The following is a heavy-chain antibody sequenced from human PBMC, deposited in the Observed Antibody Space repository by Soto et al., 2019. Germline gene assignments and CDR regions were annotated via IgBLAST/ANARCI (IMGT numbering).Heavy chain of an antibody. CDR3: ARDWYYDSSGPLAHSYYGMDV. CDR2: IWYDGSNK. CDR1: GFTFSSYG. Sequence: GSLRLSCAASGFTFSSYGMHLVRQAPGKGPEWVAVIWYDGSNKYYADSVKGRFTISRDNSKNTLYLQMNSLRAEDTAVYYCARDWYYDSSGPLAHSYYGMDVWGQGTTVTVSS. D-gene: IGHD3-22*01. V-gene: IGHV3-33*01. J-gene: IGHJ6*02.